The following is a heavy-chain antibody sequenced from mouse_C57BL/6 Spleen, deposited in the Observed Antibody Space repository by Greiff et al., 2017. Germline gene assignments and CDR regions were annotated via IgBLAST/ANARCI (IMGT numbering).Heavy chain of an antibody. CDR2: ISSGGSYT. V-gene: IGHV5-6*01. D-gene: IGHD1-1*01. CDR3: ARQEGDYYGSSFYWDIDG. J-gene: IGHJ1*03. Sequence: EVKLMESGGDLVKPGGSLKLSCAASGFTFSSYGMSWVRQTPDKRLEWVATISSGGSYTYYPDSVTGRFTISRDNAKNSLYLQMSRLESEDTAMYYCARQEGDYYGSSFYWDIDGWGTGTTVTVSS. CDR1: GFTFSSYG.